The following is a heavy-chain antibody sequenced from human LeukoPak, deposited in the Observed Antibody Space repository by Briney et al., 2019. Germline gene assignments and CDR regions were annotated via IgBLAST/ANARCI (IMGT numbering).Heavy chain of an antibody. D-gene: IGHD1-26*01. CDR2: IRSTANGYAT. CDR1: GFTFSSYA. CDR3: TTDGVGVEGATYDN. J-gene: IGHJ4*02. V-gene: IGHV3-73*01. Sequence: GGSLRLSCAASGFTFSSYAMSWVRQASGKGLEWVGRIRSTANGYATAYAASVKGRFTISRDDSKNTAYLQMDSLKTEDTAVYYCTTDGVGVEGATYDNWGQGTLVSVSS.